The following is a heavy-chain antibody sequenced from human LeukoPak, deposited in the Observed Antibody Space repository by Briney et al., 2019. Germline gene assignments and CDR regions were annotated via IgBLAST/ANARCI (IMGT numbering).Heavy chain of an antibody. V-gene: IGHV3-48*03. CDR1: GFTFSSYE. J-gene: IGHJ3*02. Sequence: TGGSLRLSCAASGFTFSSYEMNWVRQAPGKGLEWVSYISSSGSTIYYADSVKGRFTISRDNAKNSLYLQMNSLRAEDTAVYYCARFITMIVVAHDAFDIWGQGTMVTVSS. CDR3: ARFITMIVVAHDAFDI. CDR2: ISSSGSTI. D-gene: IGHD3-22*01.